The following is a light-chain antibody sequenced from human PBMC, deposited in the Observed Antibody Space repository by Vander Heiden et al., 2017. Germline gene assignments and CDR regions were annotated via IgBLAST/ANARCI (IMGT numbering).Light chain of an antibody. V-gene: IGLV3-1*01. CDR1: MLGNQY. CDR3: QAWDSTTVV. Sequence: SYDLTQPPSVAVSPGQTASMTWSGEMLGNQYPCWHHPTSGKSPVLVMYEDNKRPAGIPARFAGSNSGNTATLTISGTQAMDDADYYCQAWDSTTVVFGTGTKVTVL. J-gene: IGLJ1*01. CDR2: EDN.